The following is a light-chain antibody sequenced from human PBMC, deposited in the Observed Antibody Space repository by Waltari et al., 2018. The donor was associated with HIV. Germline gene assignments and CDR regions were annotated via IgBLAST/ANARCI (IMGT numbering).Light chain of an antibody. Sequence: SYVLTQAPSVSVAPGQTATISCGNIGSNRVQWYRQKPGRAPVLVVADDVDRISGVPARIYGARSGERATLTISGVEAGDEADYYCQVWDRSYKEAVFGGGT. CDR2: DDV. CDR3: QVWDRSYKEAV. V-gene: IGLV3-21*02. J-gene: IGLJ2*01. CDR1: NIGSNR.